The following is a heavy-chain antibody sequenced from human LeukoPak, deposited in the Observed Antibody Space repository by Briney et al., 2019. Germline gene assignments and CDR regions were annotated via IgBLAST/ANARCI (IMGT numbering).Heavy chain of an antibody. V-gene: IGHV3-74*01. Sequence: GGALRLSCAGSGFTFSSYSRNWVRQTPGRGLVWVSRINTDGSFTTYADSVKGRFTISRDNAKNTVHLQMNSLRAEDTAVYDCVSRFADYWGQGTLVTVSS. D-gene: IGHD3-3*01. CDR2: INTDGSFT. J-gene: IGHJ4*02. CDR1: GFTFSSYS. CDR3: VSRFADY.